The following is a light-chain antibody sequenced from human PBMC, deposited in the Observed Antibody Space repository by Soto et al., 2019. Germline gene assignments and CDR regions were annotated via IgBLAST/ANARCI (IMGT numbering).Light chain of an antibody. CDR1: QSVSSY. CDR2: GAS. V-gene: IGKV3-20*01. Sequence: IVMTQSPATLSVSPGERATLSCRASQSVSSYLAWYQQKPGQAPRLLIYGASSRATGIPDRFSGSGSGTDFTLTISRLEPEDFAVYYCQQYGSSPLVTFGQGTRLEIK. CDR3: QQYGSSPLVT. J-gene: IGKJ5*01.